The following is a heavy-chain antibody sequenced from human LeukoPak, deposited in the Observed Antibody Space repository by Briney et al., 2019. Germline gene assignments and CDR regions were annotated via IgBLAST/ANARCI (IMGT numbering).Heavy chain of an antibody. V-gene: IGHV3-74*01. D-gene: IGHD3-3*01. J-gene: IGHJ5*02. CDR3: ARARVRIGGFDP. CDR1: GFTFSSYW. Sequence: PGGSLRLSCAASGFTFSSYWMHWVRQAPGKGLVWVSRINSDGSSTSYADSVKGRFTISRDNAKNTLYLQMNSLRAEDTAVYYCARARVRIGGFDPWGQGTLVTVSS. CDR2: INSDGSST.